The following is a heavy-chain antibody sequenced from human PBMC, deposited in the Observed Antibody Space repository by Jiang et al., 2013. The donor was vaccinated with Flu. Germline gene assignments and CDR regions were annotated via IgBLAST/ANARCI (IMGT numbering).Heavy chain of an antibody. Sequence: LLKPSETLSLTCTVSGGSVNSGNYHWSWIRQPPGKGPQWIGYMYYSGSTSYSGRTNYNSSLKSRVTVSVDTSKNQFSLKLSSVTAADTAVYYCARGRTYNWNGNIDAFDIWGQGTTVTVSS. CDR3: ARGRTYNWNGNIDAFDI. J-gene: IGHJ3*02. CDR2: MYYSGSTSYSGRT. V-gene: IGHV4-61*01. D-gene: IGHD1-1*01. CDR1: GGSVNSGNYH.